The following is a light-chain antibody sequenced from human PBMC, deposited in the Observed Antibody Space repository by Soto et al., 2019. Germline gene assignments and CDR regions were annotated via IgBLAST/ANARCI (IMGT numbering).Light chain of an antibody. J-gene: IGLJ2*01. CDR1: SSNIGSNY. CDR3: AAWDDSLSGPV. Sequence: QSVLIQPPSASGTPGQRVTISCSGSSSNIGSNYVSWYQQLPGTAPKLLIYKSNQRPSGVPDRFSGSKSGTSASLAISGLRSEDEADYYCAAWDDSLSGPVFGGGTKLTVL. CDR2: KSN. V-gene: IGLV1-47*01.